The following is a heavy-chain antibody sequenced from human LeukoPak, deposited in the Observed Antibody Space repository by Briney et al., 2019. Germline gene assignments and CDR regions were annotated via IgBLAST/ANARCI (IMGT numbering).Heavy chain of an antibody. CDR2: ISGGGGST. CDR1: GFTFKSYA. V-gene: IGHV3-23*01. J-gene: IGHJ4*02. CDR3: AKDPYSSPYYFDY. D-gene: IGHD6-6*01. Sequence: GGSLRLSCAASGFTFKSYAMNWVRQAPGKGLEWVSAISGGGGSTYYADSVKGRFTISRDNSKNTLYLQMNSLRAEDTAVYYCAKDPYSSPYYFDYWGQGTLVTVSS.